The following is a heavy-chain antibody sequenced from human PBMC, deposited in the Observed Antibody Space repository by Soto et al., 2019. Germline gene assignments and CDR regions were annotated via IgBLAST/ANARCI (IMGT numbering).Heavy chain of an antibody. CDR1: GFSFNTYA. D-gene: IGHD6-25*01. J-gene: IGHJ4*02. Sequence: EVQLVESGGGLIQPGGALRLSCAASGFSFNTYAMNWVRQAPGKGLEWISYISSSSSRIYYADSVKGRFTLARDNAKNSLYLQMNSLRAEDPAVYYCASDPGIAAAGMDYWGQGTLVTVS. CDR2: ISSSSSRI. V-gene: IGHV3-48*04. CDR3: ASDPGIAAAGMDY.